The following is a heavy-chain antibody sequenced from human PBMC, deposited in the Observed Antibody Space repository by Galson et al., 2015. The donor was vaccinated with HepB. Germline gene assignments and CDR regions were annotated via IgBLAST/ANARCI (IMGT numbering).Heavy chain of an antibody. V-gene: IGHV4-34*01. J-gene: IGHJ5*01. CDR2: IRHSGTT. D-gene: IGHD2-21*02. CDR3: GRVRLRAVATTKWFDS. Sequence: SETLSLTCAVYGGSFNGYFWSWIRRAPGKGLEWIGEIRHSGTTNYNPSLKSRVTISRDMTKNQFSLKLRSLTAADTAVYYCGRVRLRAVATTKWFDSWGQGTPVTVSP. CDR1: GGSFNGYF.